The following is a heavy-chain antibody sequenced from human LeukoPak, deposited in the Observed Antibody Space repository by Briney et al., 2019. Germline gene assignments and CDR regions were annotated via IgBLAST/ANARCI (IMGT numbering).Heavy chain of an antibody. CDR3: ATLYLVNAFDI. CDR1: GGSFSGYF. D-gene: IGHD2-2*02. V-gene: IGHV4-34*12. J-gene: IGHJ3*02. Sequence: SETLSLTCGVSGGSFSGYFWTWIRQSPGKGLEWIGEIIDSGTTNYNPSLESRVAMSVDTSKNQVSLRLSSVTAADTAVYYCATLYLVNAFDIWGPGTLVTVSS. CDR2: IIDSGTT.